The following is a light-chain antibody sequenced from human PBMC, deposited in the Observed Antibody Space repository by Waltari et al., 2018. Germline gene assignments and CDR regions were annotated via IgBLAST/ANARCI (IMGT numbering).Light chain of an antibody. CDR1: NIGGET. CDR2: DDS. V-gene: IGLV3-21*02. CDR3: RVWDRTNKYFV. J-gene: IGLJ2*01. Sequence: SYVLTQPPSVSVAPGQTARITCGGNNIGGETVRWYQQKPGQAPILVVYDDSDRPSGVPERFSGSKSGNTATLTISRVEAGDEAAYHCRVWDRTNKYFVFGGGTKMTVL.